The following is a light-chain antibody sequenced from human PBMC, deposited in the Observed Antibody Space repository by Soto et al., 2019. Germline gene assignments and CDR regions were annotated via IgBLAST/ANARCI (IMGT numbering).Light chain of an antibody. Sequence: QSVLTQPPSVSGAPGQRVTISCTGSSSNIGANYDVHWYQQLPGTAPKPLISDXTXXPXGXPDRFXXXXXXXXAXXAIXGLQAEDEADYYCQSFDSILTAWVFGGGTKLTVL. CDR2: DXT. CDR1: SSNIGANYD. J-gene: IGLJ3*02. V-gene: IGLV1-40*01. CDR3: QSFDSILTAWV.